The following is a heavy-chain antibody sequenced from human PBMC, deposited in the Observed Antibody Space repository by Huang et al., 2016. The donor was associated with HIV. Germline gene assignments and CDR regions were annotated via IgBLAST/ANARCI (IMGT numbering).Heavy chain of an antibody. CDR3: AKTLAVAGFDS. J-gene: IGHJ4*02. CDR2: TSHDESKK. V-gene: IGHV3-30*18. D-gene: IGHD6-19*01. CDR1: GFSFSSFG. Sequence: QVQLVESGGAVVQPGRSLRISCAASGFSFSSFGMHWLRQAPGKGLEWVAVTSHDESKKCYADSVKGRFTISRDNSRNTLYLQMNSLRPEDTAVYYCAKTLAVAGFDSWGQGTLVTVSS.